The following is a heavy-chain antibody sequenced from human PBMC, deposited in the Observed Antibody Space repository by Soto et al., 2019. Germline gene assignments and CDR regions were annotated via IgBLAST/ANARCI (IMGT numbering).Heavy chain of an antibody. CDR3: ARETASSYYYYGMDV. D-gene: IGHD2-21*02. CDR2: ISYDGSNK. V-gene: IGHV3-30*03. Sequence: PGGSLRLSCAASGFTFSSYGMHWVRQAPGKGLEWVAVISYDGSNKYYADSVKGRFTISRDNSKNTLYLQMNSLRAEDTAVYYCARETASSYYYYGMDVWGQGTTVTVSS. J-gene: IGHJ6*02. CDR1: GFTFSSYG.